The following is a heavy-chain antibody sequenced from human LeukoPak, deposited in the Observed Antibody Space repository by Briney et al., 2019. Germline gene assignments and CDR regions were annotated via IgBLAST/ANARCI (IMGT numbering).Heavy chain of an antibody. D-gene: IGHD3-9*01. CDR1: GFTFSSYA. V-gene: IGHV3-23*01. CDR3: AKGDILTGYYSY. Sequence: PGGSLRLSCAASGFTFSSYAMSWVRQAPGKGLAWVSAISGSGGSTYYADSVKGRFTISRDNSKNTLYLQMNSLRAEDTAVYYCAKGDILTGYYSYWGQGTLVTVSS. J-gene: IGHJ4*02. CDR2: ISGSGGST.